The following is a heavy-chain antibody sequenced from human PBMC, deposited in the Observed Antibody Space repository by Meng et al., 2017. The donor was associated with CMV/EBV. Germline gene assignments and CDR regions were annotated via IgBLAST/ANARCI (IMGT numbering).Heavy chain of an antibody. CDR3: AKASRWGDLFYGMDV. J-gene: IGHJ6*02. Sequence: GGSLRLSCAASGFTFSSYGMHWVHQAPGKGLEWVAFIRYDGSNKYYADSVKGRFTISRDNSKNTLYLQMNSLRAEDTAVYYCAKASRWGDLFYGMDVWGQGTTVTVSS. V-gene: IGHV3-30*02. CDR2: IRYDGSNK. D-gene: IGHD6-13*01. CDR1: GFTFSSYG.